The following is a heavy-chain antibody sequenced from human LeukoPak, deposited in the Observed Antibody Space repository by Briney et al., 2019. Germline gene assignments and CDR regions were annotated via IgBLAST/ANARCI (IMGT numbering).Heavy chain of an antibody. CDR3: ARSRRDAFDV. CDR1: GYTFNIYS. CDR2: ISAYNGNT. V-gene: IGHV1-18*01. Sequence: ASVKVSCKASGYTFNIYSISWLRQAPGQGLEWMGWISAYNGNTNYAQKLQGRVTMTTDTSTSTAYMELRSLRSDDTAVYYCARSRRDAFDVWGQGTMVTVSS. J-gene: IGHJ3*01.